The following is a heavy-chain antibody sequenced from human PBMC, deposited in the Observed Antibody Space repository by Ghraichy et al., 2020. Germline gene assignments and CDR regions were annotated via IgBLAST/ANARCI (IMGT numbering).Heavy chain of an antibody. CDR2: TYFSGRT. Sequence: ESLNISCTVSGGSISTYYWNWIRQPPGKGLEWIGYTYFSGRTNYNPSLRSRVTISLDTSKNQFSLRLNSVTAADTAVYYCARFRLGELSLVDYWGQGTLVTVSS. J-gene: IGHJ4*02. CDR1: GGSISTYY. D-gene: IGHD3-16*02. V-gene: IGHV4-59*01. CDR3: ARFRLGELSLVDY.